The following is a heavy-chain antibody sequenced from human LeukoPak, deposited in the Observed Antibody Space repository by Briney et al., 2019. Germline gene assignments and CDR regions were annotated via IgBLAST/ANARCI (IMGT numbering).Heavy chain of an antibody. V-gene: IGHV3-23*01. Sequence: GGSLRLSCAASGFTFSSYAMSWVRQAPGKGLEWVSAISGSGGSTYYADSVKGRFTISRDNSKNTLYLQMNSLGAEDTAVYYCAKTGQWLVEGYFDYWGQGTLVTVSS. J-gene: IGHJ4*02. D-gene: IGHD6-19*01. CDR2: ISGSGGST. CDR1: GFTFSSYA. CDR3: AKTGQWLVEGYFDY.